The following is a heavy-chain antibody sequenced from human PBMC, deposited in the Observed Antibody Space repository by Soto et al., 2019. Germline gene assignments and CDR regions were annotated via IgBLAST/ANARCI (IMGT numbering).Heavy chain of an antibody. J-gene: IGHJ4*02. CDR3: ARPKGTYSSGYYYSDF. Sequence: QVQLEQSGGEVKQPESSVRVSCKTSGGTFSTYAINWVRQAPGQGLEWMGAIIPLFGTADYSQKFQGRVTITADESTSTAQMELSSLRFDDTAVYFCARPKGTYSSGYYYSDFWGQGSLVTVSS. CDR2: IIPLFGTA. V-gene: IGHV1-69*01. CDR1: GGTFSTYA. D-gene: IGHD6-19*01.